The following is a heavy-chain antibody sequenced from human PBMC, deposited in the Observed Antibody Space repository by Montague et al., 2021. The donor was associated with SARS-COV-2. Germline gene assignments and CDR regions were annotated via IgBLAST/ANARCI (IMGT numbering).Heavy chain of an antibody. Sequence: SETLSLTCAVYSGSFSGYYWSWIRQPPGKGLEWIGEINHSGSTNNNPSLKSRVTMSVDTSKNQFSLKLSSVTAADTAVYYCARGARQGYGFRLGSFDYWGQGTLVTVSS. CDR1: SGSFSGYY. D-gene: IGHD3-10*01. J-gene: IGHJ4*02. CDR3: ARGARQGYGFRLGSFDY. CDR2: INHSGST. V-gene: IGHV4-34*01.